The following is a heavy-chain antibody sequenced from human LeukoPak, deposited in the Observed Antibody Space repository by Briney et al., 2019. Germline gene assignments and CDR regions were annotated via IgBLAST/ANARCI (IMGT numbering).Heavy chain of an antibody. J-gene: IGHJ4*02. CDR3: ARASNLMVRGVIDY. CDR2: SSSSGGNK. D-gene: IGHD3-10*01. Sequence: RGSLRLSCADSGFTFSSYATYWVRQAPGEGLGYVSTSSSSGGNKDYANSGKCRFTISRDNSKNSLYLQMGSLRAEDMAVYYCARASNLMVRGVIDYWGQGTLVTVSS. CDR1: GFTFSSYA. V-gene: IGHV3-64*01.